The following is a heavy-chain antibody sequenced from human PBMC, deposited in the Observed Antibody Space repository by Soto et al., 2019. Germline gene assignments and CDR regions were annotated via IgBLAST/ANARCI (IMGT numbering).Heavy chain of an antibody. J-gene: IGHJ3*01. CDR3: ARGPRSGSYSVDGFDV. Sequence: PSETLSLTCVVSGASLSTSNGWSWVRQPPGKGLEWIGEIYHTGSASYSPSLKSRVSMSIDKSKNQFSLRLTDVTAADTAKYYCARGPRSGSYSVDGFDVWGQGTVVTVSS. CDR2: IYHTGSA. CDR1: GASLSTSNG. D-gene: IGHD1-26*01. V-gene: IGHV4-4*02.